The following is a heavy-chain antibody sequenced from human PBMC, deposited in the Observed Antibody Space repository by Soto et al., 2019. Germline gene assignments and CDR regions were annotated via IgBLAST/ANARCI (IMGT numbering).Heavy chain of an antibody. J-gene: IGHJ4*02. D-gene: IGHD2-2*01. CDR3: ARSDIVVVPAAIGRDYFDY. Sequence: ASVKVSCKASGGTFSSYAISWVRQAPGQGLEWMGGIIPIFGTANYAQKFQGRVTITADESTSTAYMELSSLRSEDTAVYYCARSDIVVVPAAIGRDYFDYWGQGTLVTVSS. CDR1: GGTFSSYA. V-gene: IGHV1-69*13. CDR2: IIPIFGTA.